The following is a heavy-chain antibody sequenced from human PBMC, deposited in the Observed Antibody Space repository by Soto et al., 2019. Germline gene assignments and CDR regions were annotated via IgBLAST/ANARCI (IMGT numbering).Heavy chain of an antibody. CDR2: ISSSSSYI. CDR3: ARDDRSGSYGMDV. V-gene: IGHV3-21*01. J-gene: IGHJ6*02. D-gene: IGHD3-10*01. CDR1: GFTFSSYS. Sequence: SLRLSCAASGFTFSSYSMNWVRQAPGKGLEWVSSISSSSSYIYYADSVKGRFTISRDNAKNSLYLQMNSLRAEDTAVYYCARDDRSGSYGMDVWGQGTTVTVSS.